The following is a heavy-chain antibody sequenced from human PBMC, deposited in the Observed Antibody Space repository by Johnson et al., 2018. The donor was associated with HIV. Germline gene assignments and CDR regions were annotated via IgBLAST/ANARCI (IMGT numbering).Heavy chain of an antibody. Sequence: QVQLVESGGGLVQPGGSLRLSCGASGFTFSDYYMSWVRQAPGKGLEWVAVISYDGSNEHYTDSVGGRFTISRDNSKNTLHLQMNSLRAEDTPVYYCAKEPAVGYSGSFSGGFDIWGQGTMVTVSS. J-gene: IGHJ3*02. D-gene: IGHD1-26*01. V-gene: IGHV3-30*18. CDR3: AKEPAVGYSGSFSGGFDI. CDR1: GFTFSDYY. CDR2: ISYDGSNE.